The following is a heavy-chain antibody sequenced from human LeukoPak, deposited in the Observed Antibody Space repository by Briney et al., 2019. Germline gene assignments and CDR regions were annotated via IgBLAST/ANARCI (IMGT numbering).Heavy chain of an antibody. CDR1: GGSISSYY. Sequence: SETLSLTCTVSGGSISSYYWSWIRQPAGKGLEWIGRIYTSGSTNYNPSLKSRVTMSVDTSKNQFSLKLSSVTAADTAVYHCARDYLIPYSSGWYWFDPWGQGTLVTVSS. D-gene: IGHD6-19*01. J-gene: IGHJ5*02. V-gene: IGHV4-4*07. CDR3: ARDYLIPYSSGWYWFDP. CDR2: IYTSGST.